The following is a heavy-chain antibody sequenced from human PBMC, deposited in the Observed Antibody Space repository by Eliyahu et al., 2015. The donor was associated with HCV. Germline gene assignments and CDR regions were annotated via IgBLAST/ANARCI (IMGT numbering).Heavy chain of an antibody. V-gene: IGHV2-5*02. D-gene: IGHD3-3*01. CDR2: IYWDDDK. J-gene: IGHJ3*02. CDR1: GFSLSTSGVG. CDR3: AHRFSTYYDFWSGYYDHDAFDI. Sequence: QITLKESGPTLVKPTQTLTLTCTFSGFSLSTSGVGVGWIRQPPGKALEWLALIYWDDDKRYSPSLKSRLTITKDTSKNQVVLTMTNMDPVDTATYYCAHRFSTYYDFWSGYYDHDAFDIWGQGTMVTVSS.